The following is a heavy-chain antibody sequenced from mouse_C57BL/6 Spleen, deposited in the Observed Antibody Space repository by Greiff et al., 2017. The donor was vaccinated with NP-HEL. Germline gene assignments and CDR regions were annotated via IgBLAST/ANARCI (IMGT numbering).Heavy chain of an antibody. V-gene: IGHV1-64*01. CDR2: IHPNSGST. D-gene: IGHD1-2*01. CDR3: ARLDNGRYDAMDY. CDR1: GYTFTSYW. Sequence: QVQLQQPGAELVKPGDSVKLSCKASGYTFTSYWMHWVKQRPGQGLEWIGMIHPNSGSTNYNEKFKSKATLTVDKSSSTAYMQLSSLTSEDSAVYYCARLDNGRYDAMDYWGQGTSVTVSS. J-gene: IGHJ4*01.